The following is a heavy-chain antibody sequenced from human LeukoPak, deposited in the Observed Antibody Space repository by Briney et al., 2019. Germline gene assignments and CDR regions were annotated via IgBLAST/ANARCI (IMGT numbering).Heavy chain of an antibody. CDR1: GFTFSSYW. J-gene: IGHJ4*02. V-gene: IGHV3-7*03. Sequence: GGSLRLSCAASGFTFSSYWMSWVRQAPGKGLEWVANIKQDGSEKYYVDSVKGRFTISRDNSKNTLYLQMNSLRAEDTAVYYCAKGYGGKTFDYWGQGTLVTVSS. CDR2: IKQDGSEK. CDR3: AKGYGGKTFDY. D-gene: IGHD4-17*01.